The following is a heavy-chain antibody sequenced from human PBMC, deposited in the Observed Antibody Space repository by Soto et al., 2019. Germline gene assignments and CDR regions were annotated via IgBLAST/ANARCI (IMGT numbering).Heavy chain of an antibody. D-gene: IGHD2-15*01. J-gene: IGHJ4*02. Sequence: ASVKVSCKASGGTFSSYAISWVRQAPGQGLEWMGGIIPIFGTANYAQKFQGRVTITADESTSTAYMELSSLRSEDTAVYYFARGGEYCSGGSCHYFDYWGQGTLVTVSS. CDR2: IIPIFGTA. CDR3: ARGGEYCSGGSCHYFDY. CDR1: GGTFSSYA. V-gene: IGHV1-69*13.